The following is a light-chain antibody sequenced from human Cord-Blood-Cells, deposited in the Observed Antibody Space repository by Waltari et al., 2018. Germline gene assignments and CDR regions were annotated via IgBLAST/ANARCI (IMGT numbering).Light chain of an antibody. CDR2: WAS. Sequence: DIVMTQSPDSLAVHLGERATIHCKSSQSVLYSSNDKNYLAWYQQKPGQPPKLLIDWASTRESGVPDRFSGSGSGTDFTLTISSLQAEDVAVYYCQQYYSTPPTFGQGTKVEIK. CDR3: QQYYSTPPT. CDR1: QSVLYSSNDKNY. V-gene: IGKV4-1*01. J-gene: IGKJ1*01.